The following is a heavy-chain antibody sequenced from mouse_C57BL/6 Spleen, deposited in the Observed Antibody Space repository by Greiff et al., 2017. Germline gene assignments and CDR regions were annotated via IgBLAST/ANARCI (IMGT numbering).Heavy chain of an antibody. Sequence: QVHVKQPGAELVRPGSSVKLSCKASGYTFTSYWMHWVKQRPIQGLEWIGNIDPSDSETHYNQKFKDKATLTVDKSSSTAYMQLSSLTSEDSAVYYCARPGTFLYAMDYWGQGTSVTVSS. CDR2: IDPSDSET. V-gene: IGHV1-52*01. CDR3: ARPGTFLYAMDY. J-gene: IGHJ4*01. CDR1: GYTFTSYW. D-gene: IGHD4-1*01.